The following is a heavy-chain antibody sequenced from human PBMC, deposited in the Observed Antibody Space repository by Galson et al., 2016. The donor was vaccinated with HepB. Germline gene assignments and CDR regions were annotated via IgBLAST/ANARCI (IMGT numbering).Heavy chain of an antibody. J-gene: IGHJ2*01. CDR3: ARLACSGASCYSYWYFYF. CDR1: GYKFTGFW. V-gene: IGHV5-51*01. D-gene: IGHD2-15*01. Sequence: QYGAEVKKPGESLRISCKTSGYKFTGFWSGWVRQMPGNGMEWMGIIYPGDSDTRYRPSCQGQVTISADKSIHTAYLQWSSLKTSDTAIYYCARLACSGASCYSYWYFYFWGRGTLLTVSS. CDR2: IYPGDSDT.